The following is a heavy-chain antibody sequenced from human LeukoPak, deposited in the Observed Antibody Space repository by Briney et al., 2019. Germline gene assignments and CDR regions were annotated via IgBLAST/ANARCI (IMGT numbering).Heavy chain of an antibody. Sequence: ASVKVPCKASGYTFNRFGISWVRQAPGLGLEWLGWINTYSGNTKFGEKFQGRVTMTTDTSTSTVYMELTSLRSDDTAVYFCARDTPQHLKRFDYWGQGTLVTVSS. V-gene: IGHV1-18*01. D-gene: IGHD6-13*01. CDR2: INTYSGNT. CDR1: GYTFNRFG. CDR3: ARDTPQHLKRFDY. J-gene: IGHJ4*02.